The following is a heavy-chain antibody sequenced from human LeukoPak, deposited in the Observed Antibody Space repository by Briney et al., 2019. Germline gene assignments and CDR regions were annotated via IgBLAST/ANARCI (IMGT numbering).Heavy chain of an antibody. CDR2: IWYDGSNK. Sequence: GGSLRLSCAASGFTFSSYGMHWVRQAPGKGLEWVAVIWYDGSNKYYADSVKGRFTISRDNSKNTLYLQMNSLRAEDTAVYYCARASYCGGDCRHPVFDYWGQGTLVTVSS. CDR3: ARASYCGGDCRHPVFDY. D-gene: IGHD2-21*02. CDR1: GFTFSSYG. V-gene: IGHV3-33*01. J-gene: IGHJ4*02.